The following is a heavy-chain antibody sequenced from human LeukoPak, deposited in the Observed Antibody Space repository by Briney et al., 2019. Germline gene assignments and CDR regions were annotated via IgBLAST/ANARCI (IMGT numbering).Heavy chain of an antibody. Sequence: NPSQTLSLTCTVSGGSISSSSYYWGWIRQPPGKGLEWIGSIYYSGSTYYNPSLKSRVTISVDTSKNQFSLKLSSVTAADTAVYYCARDGGQGRTDAFDIWGQGTMVTVSS. D-gene: IGHD4-23*01. CDR1: GGSISSSSYY. J-gene: IGHJ3*02. CDR2: IYYSGST. V-gene: IGHV4-39*07. CDR3: ARDGGQGRTDAFDI.